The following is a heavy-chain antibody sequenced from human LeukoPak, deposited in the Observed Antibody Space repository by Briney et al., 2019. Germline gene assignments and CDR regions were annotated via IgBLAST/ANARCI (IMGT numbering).Heavy chain of an antibody. CDR3: ARGVSVVVPAAIWFDP. CDR1: GCTFSSYA. D-gene: IGHD2-2*01. J-gene: IGHJ5*02. CDR2: IIPIFGTA. V-gene: IGHV1-69*05. Sequence: ASVKVSCKASGCTFSSYAISWVRQAPGQGLEWMGGIIPIFGTANYAQKFQGRVTITTDESTSTAYMELSSLRSEDTAVYYCARGVSVVVPAAIWFDPWGQGTLVTVSS.